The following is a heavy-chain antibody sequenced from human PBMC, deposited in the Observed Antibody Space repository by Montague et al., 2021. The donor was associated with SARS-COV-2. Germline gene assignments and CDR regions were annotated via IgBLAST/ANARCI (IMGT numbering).Heavy chain of an antibody. CDR3: ARALVVTAGGEFNY. J-gene: IGHJ4*02. CDR2: ISSSSSYT. V-gene: IGHV3-11*05. CDR1: GFTFSDYH. Sequence: SLRLSCPASGFTFSDYHMSWIRQAPGKGLEWVSYISSSSSYTNYADSVKGRFTISRDNAKNSLYLQMNSLRAEDTAVYYCARALVVTAGGEFNYWDQGTLVTVSS. D-gene: IGHD2-21*02.